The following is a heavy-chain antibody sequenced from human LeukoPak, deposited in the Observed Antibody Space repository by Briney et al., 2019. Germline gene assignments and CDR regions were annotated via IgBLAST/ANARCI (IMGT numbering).Heavy chain of an antibody. Sequence: SETLSLTCTVSGGSISSSSYYWGWIRQPPGKGLEWIGGIYYSGSTYYNPSLKSRVTISVDTSKNQFSLKLSSVTAADTAVYYCARGGPIKWWFDPWGQGTLVTVSS. CDR2: IYYSGST. V-gene: IGHV4-39*07. D-gene: IGHD5-12*01. CDR1: GGSISSSSYY. CDR3: ARGGPIKWWFDP. J-gene: IGHJ5*02.